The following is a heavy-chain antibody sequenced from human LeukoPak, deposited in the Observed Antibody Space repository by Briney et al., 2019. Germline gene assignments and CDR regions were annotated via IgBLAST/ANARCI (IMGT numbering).Heavy chain of an antibody. CDR2: IYYSGST. Sequence: SETLSLTCTVSGGPISSSSYYWGWIRQPPGKGLEWIGSIYYSGSTYYNPSLKSRVTISVDTSKNQFSLKLSSVTAADTAVYYCARVLGFYDILTGPSPRNWFDPWGQGTLVTVSS. J-gene: IGHJ5*02. D-gene: IGHD3-9*01. CDR1: GGPISSSSYY. CDR3: ARVLGFYDILTGPSPRNWFDP. V-gene: IGHV4-39*07.